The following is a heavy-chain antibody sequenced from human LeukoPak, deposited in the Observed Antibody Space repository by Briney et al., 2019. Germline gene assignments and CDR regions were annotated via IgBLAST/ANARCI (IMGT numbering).Heavy chain of an antibody. Sequence: PPETLSLTCTVSGGSISSSSYYWGWIRQPPGKGLEWIGSIYYSGSTYYNPSLKSRVTISVDTSKNQFSLKLSSVTAADTAVYYCARHRDYYFDYWGQGTLVTVSS. CDR2: IYYSGST. J-gene: IGHJ4*02. CDR1: GGSISSSSYY. D-gene: IGHD3/OR15-3a*01. V-gene: IGHV4-39*01. CDR3: ARHRDYYFDY.